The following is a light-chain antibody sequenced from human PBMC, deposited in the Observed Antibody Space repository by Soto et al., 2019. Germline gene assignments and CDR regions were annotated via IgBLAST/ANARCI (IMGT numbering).Light chain of an antibody. J-gene: IGLJ2*01. CDR3: QSYDSSPQVV. V-gene: IGLV1-40*01. CDR2: GNS. Sequence: QSVLTQPPSVSGAPGQRVTISCTGSSSNIGAGSDVHWYQQLPGTAPKLLIYGNSNRPSGVPDRSSGSKSGTSASLAITGLQAEDEADYYCQSYDSSPQVVFGGGTKLTVL. CDR1: SSNIGAGSD.